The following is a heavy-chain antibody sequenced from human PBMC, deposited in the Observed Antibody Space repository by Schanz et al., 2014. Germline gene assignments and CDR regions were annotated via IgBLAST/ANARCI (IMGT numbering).Heavy chain of an antibody. J-gene: IGHJ6*02. CDR3: ARQRSYFYAMDV. CDR2: ISSDGSNK. V-gene: IGHV3-30*04. Sequence: VQLVESGGGLVEPGGSLGLSCAASGFTFSSYSMHWVRQAPGKGLEWVAVISSDGSNKYYADSVKGRFTISRDSSKNTLFLQMNSLRAEDTAVYYCARQRSYFYAMDVWGQGTTVTVSS. CDR1: GFTFSSYS.